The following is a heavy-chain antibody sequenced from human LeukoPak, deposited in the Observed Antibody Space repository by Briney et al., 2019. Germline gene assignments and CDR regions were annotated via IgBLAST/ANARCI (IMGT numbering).Heavy chain of an antibody. Sequence: PGGSLRLSCAASGFTFSSYWMHWLRQAPGKGLVWVSRINSDESSTSYQDSVKGRFTISRDNTKNTMYFQMNSLRAEDTAVYYCARDTSSGWSTQGVDGMDVWGQGTTVTVSS. J-gene: IGHJ6*02. V-gene: IGHV3-74*01. CDR3: ARDTSSGWSTQGVDGMDV. CDR2: INSDESST. D-gene: IGHD6-19*01. CDR1: GFTFSSYW.